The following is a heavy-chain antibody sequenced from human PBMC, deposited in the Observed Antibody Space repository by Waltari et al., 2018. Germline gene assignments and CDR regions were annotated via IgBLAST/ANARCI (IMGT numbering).Heavy chain of an antibody. V-gene: IGHV4-34*01. Sequence: QVQLQQWGAGLLKPSETLSLTCAVYGGSFSGYYWSWIRQPPGKGLEWIGEINHSGSTNYNPSLKSRVTISVDTSKNQFSLKLSSVTAADTAVYYCARANDYGGNWEGNDAFDIWGQGTMVTVSS. J-gene: IGHJ3*02. CDR3: ARANDYGGNWEGNDAFDI. CDR2: INHSGST. CDR1: GGSFSGYY. D-gene: IGHD4-17*01.